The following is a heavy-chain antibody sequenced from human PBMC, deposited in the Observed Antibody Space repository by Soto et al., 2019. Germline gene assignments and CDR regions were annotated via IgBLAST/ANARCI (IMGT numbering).Heavy chain of an antibody. D-gene: IGHD6-13*01. CDR3: ARGHKQQLVVYFDY. V-gene: IGHV3-7*01. J-gene: IGHJ4*02. Sequence: PGGSLRLSCAAPGFTFSIYWMSWVRQAPGKGLEWVANMKQDGSEKYYVDSVKGRFTISRDNAKNSLYLQMNSLRAEDTAVYYCARGHKQQLVVYFDYWGQGTLVTVSS. CDR1: GFTFSIYW. CDR2: MKQDGSEK.